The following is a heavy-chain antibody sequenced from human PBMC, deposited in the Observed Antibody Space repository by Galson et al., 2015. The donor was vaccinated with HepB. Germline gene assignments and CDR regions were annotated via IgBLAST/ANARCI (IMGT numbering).Heavy chain of an antibody. CDR2: ISSSGSTI. D-gene: IGHD4-17*01. Sequence: SLRLSCAASGLTFSDYYMSWIRQAPGKGLEWVSYISSSGSTIYYADSVKGRFTISRDNAKNSLYLQMNSLRAEDTAVYYCARGSLTVTTWGRRYFDYWGQGTLVTVSS. J-gene: IGHJ4*02. CDR1: GLTFSDYY. V-gene: IGHV3-11*01. CDR3: ARGSLTVTTWGRRYFDY.